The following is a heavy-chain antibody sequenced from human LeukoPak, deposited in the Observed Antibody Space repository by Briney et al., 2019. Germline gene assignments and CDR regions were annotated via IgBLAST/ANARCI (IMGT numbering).Heavy chain of an antibody. D-gene: IGHD6-19*01. CDR2: ISGSGGST. Sequence: PGGSLRLSCAASGFTFSSYAMSWVRQAPGKGLEWVSAISGSGGSTYYADSVKGRFTISRDNSKNTLYLQMNSLRAEDTAVYYCAGYSSGWYGGTYYYYYYMDVWGKGTTVTVSS. J-gene: IGHJ6*03. CDR3: AGYSSGWYGGTYYYYYYMDV. CDR1: GFTFSSYA. V-gene: IGHV3-23*01.